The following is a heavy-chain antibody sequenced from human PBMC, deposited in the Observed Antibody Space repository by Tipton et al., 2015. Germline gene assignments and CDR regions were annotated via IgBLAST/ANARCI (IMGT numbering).Heavy chain of an antibody. D-gene: IGHD2/OR15-2a*01. V-gene: IGHV6-1*01. Sequence: GLVKPSQTLSLTCAISGDSVSSNSAAWNWIRQSPSRGLEWLGRTYYRSKWYNDYAVSVKSRITINPDTSKNQFSLQLNSVTPEDTAVYYCASPLHYDTRGFFYASWGLGTLVTVSP. CDR3: ASPLHYDTRGFFYAS. J-gene: IGHJ4*02. CDR1: GDSVSSNSAA. CDR2: TYYRSKWYN.